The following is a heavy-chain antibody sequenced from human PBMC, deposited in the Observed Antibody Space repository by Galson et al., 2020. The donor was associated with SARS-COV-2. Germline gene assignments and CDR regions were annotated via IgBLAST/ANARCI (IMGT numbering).Heavy chain of an antibody. J-gene: IGHJ3*01. CDR3: ARTMTTAFDV. CDR2: ISAYNGNR. Sequence: VSCKASGYTFTSYGITWVRQAPGQGLEWLGWISAYNGNRNYVQKLQGRVTMTTDTSTSTAYMELRSLRSDDTAVYYCARTMTTAFDVWGQGTLVTVSS. CDR1: GYTFTSYG. V-gene: IGHV1-18*01. D-gene: IGHD4-17*01.